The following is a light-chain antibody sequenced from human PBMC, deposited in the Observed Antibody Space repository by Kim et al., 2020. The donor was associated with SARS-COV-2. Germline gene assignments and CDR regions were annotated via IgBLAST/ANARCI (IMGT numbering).Light chain of an antibody. CDR3: QSYDSSSWV. V-gene: IGLV6-57*03. J-gene: IGLJ3*02. CDR1: SGSIASNY. Sequence: GKTVTIACTRSSGSIASNYVQWYQQRPGSAPTTVIYEDNQRPSGVPDRFSGSIDSSSNSASLTISGLKTEDEADYYCQSYDSSSWVLGGGTKLTVL. CDR2: EDN.